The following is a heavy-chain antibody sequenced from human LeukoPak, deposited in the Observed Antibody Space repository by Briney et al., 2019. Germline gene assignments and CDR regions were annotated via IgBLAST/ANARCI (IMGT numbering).Heavy chain of an antibody. Sequence: GASVKVSCKASGYTFTGYYMHWVRQAPGQGLEWMGWINPNSGGTNYAQKFQGRVTMTRDTSISTAYMELGRLRSEGTAVYYCARRSGLGIGFGYYYYYMDVWGNGATVTASS. CDR3: ARRSGLGIGFGYYYYYMDV. J-gene: IGHJ6*03. CDR2: INPNSGGT. CDR1: GYTFTGYY. V-gene: IGHV1-2*02. D-gene: IGHD3-3*01.